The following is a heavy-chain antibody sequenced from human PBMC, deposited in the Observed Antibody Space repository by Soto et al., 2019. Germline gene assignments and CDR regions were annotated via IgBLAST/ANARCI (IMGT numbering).Heavy chain of an antibody. J-gene: IGHJ4*02. CDR1: GGSISSSSYY. Sequence: QLQLQESGPGLVKPSEALSLTCSVSGGSISSSSYYWGWIRQPPGKGLEWIGSIYYSGSTYYNPSLTSRVTISIDQSKNQCSLKVSTLTAADTAVYYGARLEGLATISYYFDFWGQGTLVTVYS. D-gene: IGHD3-9*01. CDR3: ARLEGLATISYYFDF. V-gene: IGHV4-39*01. CDR2: IYYSGST.